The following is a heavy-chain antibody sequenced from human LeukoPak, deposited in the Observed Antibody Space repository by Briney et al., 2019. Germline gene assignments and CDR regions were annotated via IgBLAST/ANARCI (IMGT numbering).Heavy chain of an antibody. CDR3: ARGLGLRGIYYYYYMDV. D-gene: IGHD5-12*01. CDR1: GGSISSYY. V-gene: IGHV4-59*08. Sequence: SETLSLTCTVSGGSISSYYWSWIRQPPGKGLEWIGYIYYSGSTNYNPSLKSRVTISVDTSKNQFSLKLSSVTAADTAVYYCARGLGLRGIYYYYYMDVWGKGTTVTVSS. J-gene: IGHJ6*03. CDR2: IYYSGST.